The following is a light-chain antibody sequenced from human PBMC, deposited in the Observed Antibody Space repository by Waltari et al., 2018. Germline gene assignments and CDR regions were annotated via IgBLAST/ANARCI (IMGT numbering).Light chain of an antibody. CDR2: DVS. CDR1: SSDVGGYNY. CDR3: CSYAGSYV. J-gene: IGLJ1*01. Sequence: QSALTQPRSVSGSPGQSVTIPCTGTSSDVGGYNYVSWYQQHPGKAPKLMIYDVSKRPSGVPDRFSSSKSGNTASLTISGLQAEDEADYYCCSYAGSYVFGTGTKVTVL. V-gene: IGLV2-11*01.